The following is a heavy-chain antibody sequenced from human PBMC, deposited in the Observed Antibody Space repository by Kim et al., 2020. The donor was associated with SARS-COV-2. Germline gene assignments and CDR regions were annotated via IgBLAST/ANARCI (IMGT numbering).Heavy chain of an antibody. J-gene: IGHJ5*02. CDR3: ARGSRRVVPSYNWFDP. D-gene: IGHD2-21*01. Sequence: SLERRGTLSVDTSKNQFSLKLSSVTAADTAVYYCARGSRRVVPSYNWFDPWGQGTLVTVSS. V-gene: IGHV4-34*13.